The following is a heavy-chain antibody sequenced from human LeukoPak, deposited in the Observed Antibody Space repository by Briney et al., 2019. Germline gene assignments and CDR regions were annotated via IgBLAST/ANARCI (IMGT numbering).Heavy chain of an antibody. CDR1: GYTFTSYG. Sequence: ASVKVSCKASGYTFTSYGISWVRQAPGQGLEWMGWISAYNGNTNYAQKLQGRVTMTTDTSTSTAYMELRSLRSDDTAVYYCARDSGYSSGWYLRIFDYWGQGTLVIVSS. D-gene: IGHD6-19*01. V-gene: IGHV1-18*01. CDR2: ISAYNGNT. J-gene: IGHJ4*02. CDR3: ARDSGYSSGWYLRIFDY.